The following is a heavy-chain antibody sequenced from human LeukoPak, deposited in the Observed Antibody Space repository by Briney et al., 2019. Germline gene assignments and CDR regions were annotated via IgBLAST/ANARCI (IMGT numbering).Heavy chain of an antibody. CDR1: GYTFTNYH. D-gene: IGHD6-13*01. CDR3: ARDLDRYSSSWVDY. J-gene: IGHJ4*02. Sequence: GASVKVSCKASGYTFTNYHIHWVRQAPGQGLEWMGWIYPNSGGTNYAQKFQGRVTMTRDTSISTAYMELSRLRSDDTAVYYCARDLDRYSSSWVDYWGQGTLVTVSS. CDR2: IYPNSGGT. V-gene: IGHV1-2*02.